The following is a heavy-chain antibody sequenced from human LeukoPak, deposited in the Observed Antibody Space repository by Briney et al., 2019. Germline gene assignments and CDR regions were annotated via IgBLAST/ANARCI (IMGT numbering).Heavy chain of an antibody. D-gene: IGHD5-18*01. CDR1: GGSISSGGYY. CDR3: ARGSLWIQSRGGVGFDI. CDR2: IYYSGST. Sequence: SETLSLTCTVSGGSISSGGYYWSWIRQHPGKGLEWIGYIYYSGSTYYNPSLKSRVTISVDTSKNQFSLKLSSVTAADTAVYYCARGSLWIQSRGGVGFDIWGQGTMVTVSS. J-gene: IGHJ3*02. V-gene: IGHV4-31*03.